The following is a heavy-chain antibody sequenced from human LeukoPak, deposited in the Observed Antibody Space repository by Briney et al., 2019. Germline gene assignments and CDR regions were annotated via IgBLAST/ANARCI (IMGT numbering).Heavy chain of an antibody. J-gene: IGHJ5*02. CDR2: XYYSGST. Sequence: RQAPGKGLEXIGXXYYSGSTNYNPSLKSRVTISVDTSKNLFSLKLSSVTAADTAVYYCARDHYGGSGSYLSGFDPWGQGTLVTVSS. V-gene: IGHV4-59*01. CDR3: ARDHYGGSGSYLSGFDP. D-gene: IGHD1-26*01.